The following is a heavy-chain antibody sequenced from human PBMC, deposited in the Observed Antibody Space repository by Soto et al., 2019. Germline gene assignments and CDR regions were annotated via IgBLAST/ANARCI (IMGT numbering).Heavy chain of an antibody. CDR3: ARDEYSVSYYYYSYYGIDV. V-gene: IGHV6-1*01. J-gene: IGHJ6*02. D-gene: IGHD1-26*01. Sequence: PSQTLSLTCAISGDSVSSNSAAWNWIRQSPSRGLEWLGRTYYRSKWYNDYAVSVKSRITINPDTSKNQFSLQLNSVTPEDTAVYYCARDEYSVSYYYYSYYGIDVWGQGTTVTVSS. CDR1: GDSVSSNSAA. CDR2: TYYRSKWYN.